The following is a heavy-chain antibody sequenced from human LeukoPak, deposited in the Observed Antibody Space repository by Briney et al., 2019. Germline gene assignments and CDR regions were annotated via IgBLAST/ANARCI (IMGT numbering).Heavy chain of an antibody. Sequence: ASVKVSCQTSGYTFTNYELNWVRQATGQGLEWMGWMNPNSGNTGYAQKFQGRVTMTRNTSISTAYMELSSLRSEDTAVYYCARPHCSSTDCHPPEWFDPWGQGTLVTVSS. CDR3: ARPHCSSTDCHPPEWFDP. CDR1: GYTFTNYE. V-gene: IGHV1-8*01. D-gene: IGHD2-2*01. J-gene: IGHJ5*02. CDR2: MNPNSGNT.